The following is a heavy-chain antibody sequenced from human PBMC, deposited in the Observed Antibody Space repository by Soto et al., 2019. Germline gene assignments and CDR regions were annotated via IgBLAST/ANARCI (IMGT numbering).Heavy chain of an antibody. Sequence: SCAASGFTFSSYAMSWVRQAPGKGLEWVSAISGSGGSTYYADSVKGRFTISRDNSKNTLYLQMNSLRAEDTAVYYCAKWYSSSWYGGYNWFDPWGQGTLVTVSS. D-gene: IGHD6-13*01. CDR1: GFTFSSYA. CDR2: ISGSGGST. V-gene: IGHV3-23*01. CDR3: AKWYSSSWYGGYNWFDP. J-gene: IGHJ5*02.